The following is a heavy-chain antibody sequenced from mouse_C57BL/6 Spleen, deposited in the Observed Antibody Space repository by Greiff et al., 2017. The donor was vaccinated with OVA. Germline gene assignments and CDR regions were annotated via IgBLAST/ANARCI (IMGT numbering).Heavy chain of an antibody. CDR1: GYTFTSYW. CDR2: IHPNSGST. CDR3: ARFYYYYFDY. V-gene: IGHV1-64*01. Sequence: QVQLQQPGAELVKPGASVKLSCKASGYTFTSYWMHWVKQRPGQGLEWIGMIHPNSGSTNYNEKFKSKATLTVDKSSSTAYMQLSSLTSEDSSVYYCARFYYYYFDYWGQGTTLTVSS. J-gene: IGHJ2*01. D-gene: IGHD2-1*01.